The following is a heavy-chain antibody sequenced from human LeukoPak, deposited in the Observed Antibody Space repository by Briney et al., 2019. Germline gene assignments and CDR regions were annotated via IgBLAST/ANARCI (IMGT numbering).Heavy chain of an antibody. D-gene: IGHD3-22*01. J-gene: IGHJ4*02. V-gene: IGHV4-34*01. CDR2: INHSGST. CDR3: ARGNITMIVVEEFYFDY. Sequence: SETLSLTCTVSGGSISSYYWSWIRQPPGKGLEWIGEINHSGSTNYNPSLKSRVTISVDTSKNQFSLKLSSVTAADTAVYYCARGNITMIVVEEFYFDYWGQGTLVTVSS. CDR1: GGSISSYY.